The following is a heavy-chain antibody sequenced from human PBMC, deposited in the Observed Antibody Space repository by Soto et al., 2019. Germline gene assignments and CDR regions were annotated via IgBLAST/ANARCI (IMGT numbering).Heavy chain of an antibody. CDR3: ARDSPYYDTFYGMDV. V-gene: IGHV3-53*01. Sequence: PGGSLRLFCAASGFTVSSNYMSWVRQAPGKGLEWVSVIYSGGSTYYADSVKGRFTISRDNSKNTLYLQMNSLRAEDTAVYYCARDSPYYDTFYGMDVWGQGTTVTVSS. CDR1: GFTVSSNY. CDR2: IYSGGST. D-gene: IGHD3-9*01. J-gene: IGHJ6*02.